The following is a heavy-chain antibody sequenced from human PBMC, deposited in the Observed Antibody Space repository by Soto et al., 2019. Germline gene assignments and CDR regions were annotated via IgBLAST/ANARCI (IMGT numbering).Heavy chain of an antibody. Sequence: SETLSLTCTVSGGSISSYYWSWIRQPPGKGLEWIGYIYYSGSTNYNPSLKSRVTISVDTSKNQFSLKLSSVPAADTAVYYCARTLPDIAAAHDNWFDPWGQGNMVTVSS. CDR3: ARTLPDIAAAHDNWFDP. CDR2: IYYSGST. V-gene: IGHV4-59*01. D-gene: IGHD6-13*01. CDR1: GGSISSYY. J-gene: IGHJ5*02.